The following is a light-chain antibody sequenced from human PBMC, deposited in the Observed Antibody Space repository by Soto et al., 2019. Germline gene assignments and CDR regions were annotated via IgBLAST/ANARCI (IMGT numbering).Light chain of an antibody. CDR3: QSYDSSLSGVL. V-gene: IGLV1-40*01. Sequence: QSVLTQPPSVSGAPGQRVTISCTGSSSNIGAGYDVHWYQQLPGTAPKLLIYVNRNRPSGVPDRLSGSKSGTSASLAITGLQAEDEADYYCQSYDSSLSGVLFGGGTKLTVL. CDR1: SSNIGAGYD. CDR2: VNR. J-gene: IGLJ2*01.